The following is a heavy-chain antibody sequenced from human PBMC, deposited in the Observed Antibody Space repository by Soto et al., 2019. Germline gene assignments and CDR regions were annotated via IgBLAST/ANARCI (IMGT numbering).Heavy chain of an antibody. CDR2: ISYDGSDK. Sequence: QVQLVESGGGVFQPGSSLRLACVASVFTFSKYGLHWFRQAPGKGLEWVAAISYDGSDKNYGDSVEGRFTISRDNSKKMVHRQMNSLRPEDTAVYYCLGYCSGGSCENDHLCPGTLVTVSS. CDR1: VFTFSKYG. D-gene: IGHD2-15*01. V-gene: IGHV3-30*03. CDR3: LGYCSGGSCENDH. J-gene: IGHJ4*02.